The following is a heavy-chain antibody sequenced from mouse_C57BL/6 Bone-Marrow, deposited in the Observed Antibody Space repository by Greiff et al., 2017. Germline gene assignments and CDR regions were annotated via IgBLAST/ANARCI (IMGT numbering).Heavy chain of an antibody. CDR1: GFTFSDYG. D-gene: IGHD1-1*01. J-gene: IGHJ3*01. CDR2: ISSGSSTI. CDR3: ASTVVPTAY. V-gene: IGHV5-17*01. Sequence: EVKLVESGGGLVKPGGSLKLSCAASGFTFSDYGMHWVRQAPEKGLEWVAYISSGSSTIYYADTVKGRFTISRDNAKNTLFLKMTSLKSKDTAMYYCASTVVPTAYWGQGTLVTVSA.